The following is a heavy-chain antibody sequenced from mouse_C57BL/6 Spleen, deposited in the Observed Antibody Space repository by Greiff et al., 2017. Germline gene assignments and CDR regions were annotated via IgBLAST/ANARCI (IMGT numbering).Heavy chain of an antibody. D-gene: IGHD4-1*01. J-gene: IGHJ4*01. Sequence: EVHLVESGGGLVKPGGSLKLSCAASGFTFSDYGMHWVRQAPEKGLEWVAYISSGSSTNYYADTVKGRCTISRDNAKNTLFLQMTSLRSEDTAMYYCARRTGTGAMDYWGQGTSVTVSS. V-gene: IGHV5-17*01. CDR2: ISSGSSTN. CDR1: GFTFSDYG. CDR3: ARRTGTGAMDY.